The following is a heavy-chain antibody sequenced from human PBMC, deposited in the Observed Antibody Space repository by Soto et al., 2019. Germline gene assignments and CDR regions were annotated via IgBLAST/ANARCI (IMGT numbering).Heavy chain of an antibody. Sequence: GGSLRLSCAASGFTFSSYGMHWVRQAPGKGLEWVAVIWYDGSNKYYADSVKGRFTISRDNSKNTLYLQMNSLRAEDTAVYYCARVVVVVAATKWAYYYGRDVWGQGTTVTVSS. CDR1: GFTFSSYG. V-gene: IGHV3-33*01. CDR2: IWYDGSNK. D-gene: IGHD2-15*01. J-gene: IGHJ6*02. CDR3: ARVVVVVAATKWAYYYGRDV.